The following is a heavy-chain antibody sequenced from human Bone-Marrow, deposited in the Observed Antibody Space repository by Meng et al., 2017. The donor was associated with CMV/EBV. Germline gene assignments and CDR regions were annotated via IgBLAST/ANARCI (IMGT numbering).Heavy chain of an antibody. CDR1: GITFSNYA. CDR3: AKPGLRWLDSSN. D-gene: IGHD6-13*01. CDR2: ISGSGGST. V-gene: IGHV3-23*01. Sequence: SCAASGITFSNYAMSWVRQTPGKGLEWVSGISGSGGSTYYVGSVKGRFTISRDNSKNTLYLQMNSLRAEDTAVYYCAKPGLRWLDSSNWGQGTLVTVSS. J-gene: IGHJ4*02.